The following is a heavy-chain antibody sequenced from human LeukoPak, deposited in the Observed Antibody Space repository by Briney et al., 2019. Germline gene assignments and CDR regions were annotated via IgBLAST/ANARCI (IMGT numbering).Heavy chain of an antibody. D-gene: IGHD5-24*01. CDR1: GGTFSSYA. CDR2: IIPIFDTT. CDR3: ARDLGTRDGYNPPNLFDN. V-gene: IGHV1-69*13. Sequence: ASVKVSCKASGGTFSSYAISWVRQAPGQGLEWMGGIIPIFDTTNYAQKFQGRVTLTADESTSTAYMELSSLRSDDTAVYYCARDLGTRDGYNPPNLFDNWGQGTLVTVSS. J-gene: IGHJ4*02.